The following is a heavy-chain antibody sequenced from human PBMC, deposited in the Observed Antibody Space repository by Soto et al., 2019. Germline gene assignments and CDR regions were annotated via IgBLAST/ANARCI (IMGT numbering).Heavy chain of an antibody. CDR2: INAGNGNT. CDR1: GYTFTSYA. D-gene: IGHD6-19*01. V-gene: IGHV1-3*01. J-gene: IGHJ4*02. Sequence: ASVKVSCKASGYTFTSYAMHWVRQAPGQRLEWMGWINAGNGNTKYSQKFQGRVTITRDTSASTAYMELSSLRSEDTAVYYCSISSCWHFVDIFDYCGQGSLVTGYS. CDR3: SISSCWHFVDIFDY.